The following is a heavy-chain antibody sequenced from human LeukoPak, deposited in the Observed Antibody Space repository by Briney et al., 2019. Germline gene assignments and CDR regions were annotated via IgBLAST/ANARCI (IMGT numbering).Heavy chain of an antibody. Sequence: PGGSLRLSCAASGFTFSSYGMHWVRQAPGKGLEWVAVISYDGSNKYYADSVKGRFTISRDNSKNTLYLQMNSLRAEDTAVYYCARGVDYYGVWGQGTLVTVSS. CDR2: ISYDGSNK. J-gene: IGHJ4*02. V-gene: IGHV3-30*03. CDR3: ARGVDYYGV. CDR1: GFTFSSYG. D-gene: IGHD3-10*01.